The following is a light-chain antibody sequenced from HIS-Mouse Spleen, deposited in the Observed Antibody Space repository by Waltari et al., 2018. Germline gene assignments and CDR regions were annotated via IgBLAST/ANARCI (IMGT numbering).Light chain of an antibody. J-gene: IGLJ3*02. CDR3: CSYAGSWV. CDR2: EGS. Sequence: HSALTHPVSVTGSPGHLITLSCPATSSHVGSYKLLSWYQQHPGKAPKLMIYEGSKRPSGVSNRFSGSKSGNTASLTIAGLQAEDEADYYCCSYAGSWVFGGGTKLTVL. CDR1: SSHVGSYKL. V-gene: IGLV2-23*01.